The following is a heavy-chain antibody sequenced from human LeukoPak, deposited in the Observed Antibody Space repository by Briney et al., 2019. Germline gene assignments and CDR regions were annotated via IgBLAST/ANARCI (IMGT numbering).Heavy chain of an antibody. CDR1: GFTFSSYG. D-gene: IGHD3-3*01. V-gene: IGHV3-23*01. Sequence: GGSLRLSCAASGFTFSSYGMHWVRQAPGKGLEWVSAISGSGGSTYYADSVKGRFTISRDNSKNTLYLQMNSLRAEDTAVYYCANPYDFWTPNWFDPWGQGTLVTVSS. J-gene: IGHJ5*02. CDR2: ISGSGGST. CDR3: ANPYDFWTPNWFDP.